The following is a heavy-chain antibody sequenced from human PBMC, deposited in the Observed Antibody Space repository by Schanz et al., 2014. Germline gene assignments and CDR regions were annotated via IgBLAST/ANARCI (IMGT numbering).Heavy chain of an antibody. J-gene: IGHJ4*02. CDR2: INPSGGST. CDR1: GYSFTTYD. Sequence: QVQLVQSGAEVKKPGASVRVSCKASGYSFTTYDVNWVRQATGQGLEWMGIINPSGGSTSYAQKFQGRVTMTRDTSTSTVYMELSSLRSEDTAVYYCAKSLESCPGGRCSRGYFDYWGQGTLVTVSS. V-gene: IGHV1-46*01. CDR3: AKSLESCPGGRCSRGYFDY. D-gene: IGHD2-8*02.